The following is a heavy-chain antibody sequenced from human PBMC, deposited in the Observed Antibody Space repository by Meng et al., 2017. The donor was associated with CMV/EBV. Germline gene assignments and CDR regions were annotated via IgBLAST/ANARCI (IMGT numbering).Heavy chain of an antibody. CDR1: GFTFDDYG. CDR3: ARVGYSGSYYDDAFDI. Sequence: GGSLRLSCAASGFTFDDYGMSWVRQAPGKGLEWVSGINSNGGSTGYADSVKGRFTISRDNAKNSLYLQMNSLRAEDTALYHCARVGYSGSYYDDAFDIWGQGTMVTVSS. V-gene: IGHV3-20*01. CDR2: INSNGGST. D-gene: IGHD1-26*01. J-gene: IGHJ3*02.